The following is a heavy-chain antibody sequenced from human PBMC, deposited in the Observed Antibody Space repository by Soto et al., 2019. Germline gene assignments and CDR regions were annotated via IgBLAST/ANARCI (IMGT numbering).Heavy chain of an antibody. Sequence: ASVKVSCKASGYTFTSYGISWVRQAPGQGLEWMGWISAYNGNTNYAQKLQGRVTMTTDTSTSTAYMELRSLRSDDTAVYYCVRWTLGGVVPAETYYFDYWGQGTLVTVS. J-gene: IGHJ4*02. CDR3: VRWTLGGVVPAETYYFDY. CDR2: ISAYNGNT. CDR1: GYTFTSYG. V-gene: IGHV1-18*04. D-gene: IGHD2-2*01.